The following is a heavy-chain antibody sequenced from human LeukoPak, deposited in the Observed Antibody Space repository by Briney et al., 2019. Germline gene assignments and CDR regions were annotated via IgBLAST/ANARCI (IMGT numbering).Heavy chain of an antibody. CDR3: ARPPDNYYYYYMDV. D-gene: IGHD1-14*01. CDR2: ISSSSSYI. V-gene: IGHV3-21*01. J-gene: IGHJ6*03. Sequence: GGSLSLFCAASAFTFSSYSMNWVREASGKGLEWVSSISSSSSYIYYADSVKGRFTISRDNAKNSLYLQMNSLRAEDTAVYYCARPPDNYYYYYMDVWGKGTTVTISS. CDR1: AFTFSSYS.